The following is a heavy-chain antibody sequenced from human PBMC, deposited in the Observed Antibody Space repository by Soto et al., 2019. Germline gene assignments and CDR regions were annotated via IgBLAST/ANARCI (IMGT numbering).Heavy chain of an antibody. V-gene: IGHV4-4*07. CDR3: AREGSYSAYNFAHGIQLWSFDF. Sequence: TSETLSLTCTVSGGSINTFYWSWVRQPAGKGLEWIGRIFSSGSTSFNPSLESRVAMSVDTSKNHFSLNLSSVTAADMAVYYCAREGSYSAYNFAHGIQLWSFDFWGQGALVTVSS. J-gene: IGHJ4*02. CDR2: IFSSGST. D-gene: IGHD5-12*01. CDR1: GGSINTFY.